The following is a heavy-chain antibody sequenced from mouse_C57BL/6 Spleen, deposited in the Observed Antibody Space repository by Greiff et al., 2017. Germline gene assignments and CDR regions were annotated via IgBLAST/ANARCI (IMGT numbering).Heavy chain of an antibody. V-gene: IGHV1-82*01. Sequence: QVQLQQSGPELVKPGASVKISCTASGYAFSSSWMNWVKQRPGKGLEWIGRIYPGGGDTNYNGTFKGKATLTADKSSSTAYIQLSSLTSEDSAVYFCARSFDYDVAMDYWGKGTSVTVSS. D-gene: IGHD2-4*01. J-gene: IGHJ4*01. CDR2: IYPGGGDT. CDR1: GYAFSSSW. CDR3: ARSFDYDVAMDY.